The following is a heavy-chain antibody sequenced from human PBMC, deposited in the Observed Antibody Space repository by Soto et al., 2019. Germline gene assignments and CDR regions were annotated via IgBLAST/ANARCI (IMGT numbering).Heavy chain of an antibody. CDR2: FDPENGET. CDR1: GYTLTELS. V-gene: IGHV1-24*01. CDR3: ARDAPPADY. J-gene: IGHJ4*02. Sequence: ASVKVSCKVSGYTLTELSMHWVRQAPGKGLEWMGGFDPENGETIYAQKLQGRVTMTTDTSTSTAYMELRSLRSDDTAVYYCARDAPPADYWGQGTLVTVSS.